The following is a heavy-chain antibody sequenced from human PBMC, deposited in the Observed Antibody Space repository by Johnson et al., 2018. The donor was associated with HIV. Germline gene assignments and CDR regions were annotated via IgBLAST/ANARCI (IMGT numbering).Heavy chain of an antibody. CDR2: IRYDGGDK. Sequence: QVQLVESGGGVVRPGGSLRLSCAASGFTFNDYGMSWVRQAPGKGLEWVAFIRYDGGDKYYADSVKGRFTISRDISKNTLYLQMNSLRAEDTAVYYCARDRGAFDIWGQGTMVTVSS. J-gene: IGHJ3*02. V-gene: IGHV3-30*02. CDR3: ARDRGAFDI. CDR1: GFTFNDYG.